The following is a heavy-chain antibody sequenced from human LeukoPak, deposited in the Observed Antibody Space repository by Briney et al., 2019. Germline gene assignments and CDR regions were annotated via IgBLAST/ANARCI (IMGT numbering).Heavy chain of an antibody. CDR3: ARFRFSYYDFWSGYSKPPNWFDP. Sequence: ASVKVSCKASGYTFTSYGISWVRQAPGQGLEWMGWISAYNGNTNYAQKLQGRVTMTTDTSTSTAYMGLRSLRSDDTAVYYCARFRFSYYDFWSGYSKPPNWFDPWGQGTLVTVSS. CDR1: GYTFTSYG. CDR2: ISAYNGNT. J-gene: IGHJ5*02. V-gene: IGHV1-18*01. D-gene: IGHD3-3*01.